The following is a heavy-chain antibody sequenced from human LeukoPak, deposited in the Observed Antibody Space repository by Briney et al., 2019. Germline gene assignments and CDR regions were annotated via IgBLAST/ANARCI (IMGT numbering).Heavy chain of an antibody. V-gene: IGHV3-23*01. D-gene: IGHD3-22*01. CDR1: GFTFSSYA. Sequence: GGSLRLSCAASGFTFSSYAMSWVRQAPGKGLEWASAISGSGGSTYYADSVKGRFTISRDNSKNTLYLQMNSLRAEDTAVYYCAKVPYDSSGYHFDYWGQGTLVTVSS. CDR2: ISGSGGST. J-gene: IGHJ4*02. CDR3: AKVPYDSSGYHFDY.